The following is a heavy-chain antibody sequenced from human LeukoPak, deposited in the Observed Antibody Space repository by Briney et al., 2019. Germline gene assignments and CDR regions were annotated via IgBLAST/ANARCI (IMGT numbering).Heavy chain of an antibody. CDR2: INPNSGGT. Sequence: ASVRVSCKASGYTFTGYYMHWVRQAPGQGLEWMGWINPNSGGTNYAQKFQGRVTMTRDTSISTAYMELSRLRSDDTAVYYCARDTTYYYDSSGYPYDAFDIWGQETMVTVSS. CDR1: GYTFTGYY. D-gene: IGHD3-22*01. CDR3: ARDTTYYYDSSGYPYDAFDI. J-gene: IGHJ3*02. V-gene: IGHV1-2*02.